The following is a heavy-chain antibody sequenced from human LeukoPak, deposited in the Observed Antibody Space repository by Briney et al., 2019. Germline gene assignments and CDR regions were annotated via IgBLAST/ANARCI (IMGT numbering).Heavy chain of an antibody. V-gene: IGHV4-59*01. Sequence: PSETLSLTCTVSGGSISSYYWSWIRQPPGKGLEWIGYIYYSGSTNYNPSLKSRVTISVDTSKNQFSLKLSSVTAADTAVYYCARDRGCGPDCHDFDYWGQGTLVTVSS. J-gene: IGHJ4*02. D-gene: IGHD2-21*02. CDR3: ARDRGCGPDCHDFDY. CDR1: GGSISSYY. CDR2: IYYSGST.